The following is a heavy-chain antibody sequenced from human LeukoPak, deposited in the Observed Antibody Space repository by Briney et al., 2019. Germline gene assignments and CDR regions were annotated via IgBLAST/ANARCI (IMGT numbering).Heavy chain of an antibody. Sequence: SETLSLTCTVSGGSINTSHWTWIRQPPGKGLEWIGNIYYNGSTNYSPSLKSRVTISVDTSKNHFSLRLSSVTPADTAVYYCARGGYSYGYSWGQGTLVTVSS. CDR2: IYYNGST. CDR3: ARGGYSYGYS. V-gene: IGHV4-59*01. CDR1: GGSINTSH. J-gene: IGHJ5*02. D-gene: IGHD5-18*01.